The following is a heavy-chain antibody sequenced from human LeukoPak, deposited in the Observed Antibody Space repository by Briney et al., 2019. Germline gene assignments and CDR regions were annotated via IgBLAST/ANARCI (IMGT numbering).Heavy chain of an antibody. J-gene: IGHJ4*02. V-gene: IGHV3-72*01. Sequence: GGSLRLSCVASGFTFSSYGMHWVRQAPGKGLEWVGRTRNKANSYTTEYAASVKGRFTISRDDSKNSLYLQMNSLKTEDTAVYYCARNEYGDYGLDYWGQGTLVTVSS. D-gene: IGHD4-17*01. CDR2: TRNKANSYTT. CDR3: ARNEYGDYGLDY. CDR1: GFTFSSYG.